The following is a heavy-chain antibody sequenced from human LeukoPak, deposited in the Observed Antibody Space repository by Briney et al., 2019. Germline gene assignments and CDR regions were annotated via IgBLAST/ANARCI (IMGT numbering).Heavy chain of an antibody. CDR1: GGSISGSSYY. J-gene: IGHJ4*02. CDR2: ISSSGST. V-gene: IGHV4-39*01. CDR3: ARAAYCGGDCYLFDY. Sequence: PSETLSLTCTVSGGSISGSSYYWGWSRQPPGEGLEWIGSISSSGSTYYNPSLKSRVTISVDTSKNQFSLKLSSVTAADTAVYYCARAAYCGGDCYLFDYWGQGTLVTVFS. D-gene: IGHD2-21*02.